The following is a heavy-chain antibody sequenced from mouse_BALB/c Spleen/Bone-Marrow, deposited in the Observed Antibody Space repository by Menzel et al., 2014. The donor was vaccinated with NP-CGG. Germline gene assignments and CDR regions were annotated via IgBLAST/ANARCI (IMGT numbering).Heavy chain of an antibody. CDR3: ARRAFYALDY. CDR1: GFTFSTYY. Sequence: EVQLVESGGGLVKVGESLKLSCAASGFTFSTYYMSWVRPTPEKRLELVAAIYTNDGSTYYPDTVKGRFAISRDNAKNTLYLQMSSLKSEDTALYYCARRAFYALDYWGQGTSVTVSS. J-gene: IGHJ4*01. CDR2: IYTNDGST. V-gene: IGHV5-6-2*01.